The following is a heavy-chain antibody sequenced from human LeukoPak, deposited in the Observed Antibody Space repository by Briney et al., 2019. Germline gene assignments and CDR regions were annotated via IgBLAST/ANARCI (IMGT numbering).Heavy chain of an antibody. V-gene: IGHV4-61*02. J-gene: IGHJ4*02. CDR1: GGSISSGSYY. D-gene: IGHD2-2*01. Sequence: PSETLSLTCTVSGGSISSGSYYWSWIRQPAGKGLEWIGRIYTSGSTNYNPSLKSRVTISVDTSKNQFSLKLSSVTAADTAVYYCARGVVVPAALETLGYFDYWGQGTLVTVSS. CDR3: ARGVVVPAALETLGYFDY. CDR2: IYTSGST.